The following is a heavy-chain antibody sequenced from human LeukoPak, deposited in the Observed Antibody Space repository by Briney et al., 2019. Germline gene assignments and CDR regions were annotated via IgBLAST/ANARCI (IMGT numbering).Heavy chain of an antibody. J-gene: IGHJ4*02. CDR1: GFTFSSYA. V-gene: IGHV3-23*01. Sequence: GGSLRLSCAASGFTFSSYAMSWFRQAPGKGLEWVSAISGSGGSTYYADSVKGRFTISRDNSKNTLYLQMNSLRSEDTAVYYCARATRYSGSLFDYWGQGTLVTVSS. D-gene: IGHD1-26*01. CDR2: ISGSGGST. CDR3: ARATRYSGSLFDY.